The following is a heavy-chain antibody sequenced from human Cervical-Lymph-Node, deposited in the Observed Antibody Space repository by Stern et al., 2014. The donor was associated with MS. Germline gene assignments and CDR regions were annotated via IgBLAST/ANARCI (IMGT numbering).Heavy chain of an antibody. CDR1: GYTFTSYD. Sequence: VHLVESGAVVKKPGASVKVSCKASGYTFTSYDINWVRQAPGQGLEWMGWMNPNSGNTGYAQKFQGRVTMTRNTSISTAYMELSSLRSEDTAVYYCAATKRGYYLYYGMDVGGQGTTVTVSS. CDR3: AATKRGYYLYYGMDV. D-gene: IGHD2-8*01. CDR2: MNPNSGNT. J-gene: IGHJ6*02. V-gene: IGHV1-8*01.